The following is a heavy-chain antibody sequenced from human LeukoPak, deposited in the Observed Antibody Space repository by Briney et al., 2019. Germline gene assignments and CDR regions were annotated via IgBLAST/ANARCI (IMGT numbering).Heavy chain of an antibody. V-gene: IGHV3-23*01. J-gene: IGHJ4*02. Sequence: GGSLRLSCAASGFTFSSYAMSWVRQAPGKGLEWVSAIGGSGGSTYYADSVKGRFTISRDNSKNTLYLQMNSLRAEDTAVYYCAKVKNYYDILTGYLYYFDYWGQGTLVTVSS. CDR2: IGGSGGST. CDR3: AKVKNYYDILTGYLYYFDY. CDR1: GFTFSSYA. D-gene: IGHD3-9*01.